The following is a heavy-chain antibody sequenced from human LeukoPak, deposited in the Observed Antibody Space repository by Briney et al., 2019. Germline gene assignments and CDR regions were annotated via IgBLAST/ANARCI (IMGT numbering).Heavy chain of an antibody. V-gene: IGHV1-8*01. CDR3: ATYDFWSGYLYRY. J-gene: IGHJ4*02. CDR1: GYTFTSYD. D-gene: IGHD3-3*01. Sequence: ASVKVSCKASGYTFTSYDINWVRQATGQGLEWMGWMKPNSGNTGYAQKFQGRVTMTRNTSINTAYMELSSLRSEDTAVYYCATYDFWSGYLYRYWGQGTLVTVAS. CDR2: MKPNSGNT.